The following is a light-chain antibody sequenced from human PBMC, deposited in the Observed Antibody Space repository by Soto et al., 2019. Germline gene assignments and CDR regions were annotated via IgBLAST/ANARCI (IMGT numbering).Light chain of an antibody. J-gene: IGLJ3*02. CDR3: QSYDSSLSVWV. CDR2: GDS. Sequence: QSVLTQPPSVSGAPGQRVTISCTGSSSNTGAGYDVHWYQQLPGTAPKLLIYGDSNRPSGVPDRFSGSKSGTSASLAITGLQAEDEADYYCQSYDSSLSVWVFGGGTKLTVL. CDR1: SSNTGAGYD. V-gene: IGLV1-40*01.